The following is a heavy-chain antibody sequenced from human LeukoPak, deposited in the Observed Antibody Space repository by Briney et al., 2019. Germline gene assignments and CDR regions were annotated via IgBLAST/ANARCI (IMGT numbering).Heavy chain of an antibody. D-gene: IGHD1-1*01. CDR2: ISGSGGNT. J-gene: IGHJ4*02. Sequence: LPGGSLRLSCVGSGFTFSNNPLSWVRQAPGKGLEWVSAISGSGGNTYYADSVRGRFTISRDNSENTLFLQMNTLRADDTAVYYCATTKQARRYFDYWGQGTLVTVSS. V-gene: IGHV3-23*01. CDR1: GFTFSNNP. CDR3: ATTKQARRYFDY.